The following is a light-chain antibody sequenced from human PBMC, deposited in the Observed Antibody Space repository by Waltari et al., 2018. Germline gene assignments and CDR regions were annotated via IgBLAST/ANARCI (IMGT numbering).Light chain of an antibody. CDR1: SNDVGGDNP. CDR3: SSQSSNDVVL. V-gene: IGLV2-14*01. Sequence: QSALTQPASVSGSPGQSVTIFCAGTSNDVGGDNPVSWYQERPGQAPRVIIYDVSDRPSGVSVRFSGSKSGNTASLTISGLQAEDEADYYCSSQSSNDVVLFGGGTKLTVL. CDR2: DVS. J-gene: IGLJ2*01.